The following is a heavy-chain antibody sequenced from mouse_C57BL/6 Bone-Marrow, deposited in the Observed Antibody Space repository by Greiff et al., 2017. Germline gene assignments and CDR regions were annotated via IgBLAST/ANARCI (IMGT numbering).Heavy chain of an antibody. CDR2: IDPSDSYT. CDR1: GYTFTSYW. Sequence: QVQLQQPGAELVMPGASVKLSCKASGYTFTSYWMHWVKQRPGQGLGWIGEIDPSDSYTNYNQKFKGKSTLTVDKSSSPAYMQLSSLTSEDSAVYYCARRRGTVYFDYWGQGTTLTVSS. V-gene: IGHV1-69*01. CDR3: ARRRGTVYFDY. D-gene: IGHD1-1*01. J-gene: IGHJ2*01.